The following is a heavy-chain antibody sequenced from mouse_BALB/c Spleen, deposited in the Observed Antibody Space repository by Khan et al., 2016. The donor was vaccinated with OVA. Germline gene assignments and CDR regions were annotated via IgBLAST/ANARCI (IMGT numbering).Heavy chain of an antibody. J-gene: IGHJ4*01. CDR1: GFSLTNYG. CDR3: AREPPIHYYGLRTLDY. V-gene: IGHV2-9*02. Sequence: QVQLKESGPGLVAPSQSLSITCTVSGFSLTNYGVHWVRQPPGKGLEWLGVIWAGGSTNYNSSLMSRLSITKDNSKSQVFLKMNSLQTDDTAMYXCAREPPIHYYGLRTLDYCAQGISVTFSS. CDR2: IWAGGST. D-gene: IGHD1-2*01.